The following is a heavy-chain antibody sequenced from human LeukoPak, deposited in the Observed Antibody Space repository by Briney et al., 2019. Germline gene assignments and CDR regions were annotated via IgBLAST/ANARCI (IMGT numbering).Heavy chain of an antibody. D-gene: IGHD3-22*01. V-gene: IGHV3-23*01. CDR2: ISGSGGST. J-gene: IGHJ4*02. CDR1: GFTFSSYA. CDR3: AKRGYYYDSSGPLHHNYYFDY. Sequence: GGSLRLSCAASGFTFSSYAMSWVRQAPRKGLEWVSAISGSGGSTYYADSVKGRFTISRDNSKNTLYLQMNSLRAEDTAVYYCAKRGYYYDSSGPLHHNYYFDYWGQGTLVTVSS.